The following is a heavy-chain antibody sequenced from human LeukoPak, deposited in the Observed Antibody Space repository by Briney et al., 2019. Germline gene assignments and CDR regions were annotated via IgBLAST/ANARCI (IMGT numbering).Heavy chain of an antibody. D-gene: IGHD6-19*01. J-gene: IGHJ4*02. CDR3: ARHFPSSGWY. CDR2: IYPADSDT. V-gene: IGHV5-51*01. CDR1: GYSFTSYW. Sequence: HGESLKISCKGSGYSFTSYWIGWVRQMPGKGLEWMGIIYPADSDTRYNPSFQGQVTISADKSISTAYLQWSSLKASDTAMYYCARHFPSSGWYWGQGTLVTVSS.